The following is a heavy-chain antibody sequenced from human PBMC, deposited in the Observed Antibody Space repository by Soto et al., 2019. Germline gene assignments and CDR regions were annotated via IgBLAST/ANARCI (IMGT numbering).Heavy chain of an antibody. D-gene: IGHD6-13*01. CDR2: ISGSGGST. Sequence: EVQLLESGGGLVQPGGSLRLSCAASGFTFSSYAMSWVRQAPGQGLEWVSAISGSGGSTYYADSVKGRFTISRDNSKNTRYLQMNSLRAEDTAVYYCAKDLIAAAGSYHFDYWGQGTLVTVSS. V-gene: IGHV3-23*01. J-gene: IGHJ4*02. CDR3: AKDLIAAAGSYHFDY. CDR1: GFTFSSYA.